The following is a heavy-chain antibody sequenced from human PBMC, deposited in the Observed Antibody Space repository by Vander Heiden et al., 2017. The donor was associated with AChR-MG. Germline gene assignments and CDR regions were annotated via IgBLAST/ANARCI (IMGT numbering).Heavy chain of an antibody. D-gene: IGHD1-26*01. V-gene: IGHV3-53*01. J-gene: IGHJ1*01. CDR3: GIDIGAVADK. CDR1: GFTVNSYY. Sequence: EVQLVESGGGLIQPGGSLRLSCAASGFTVNSYYLSWVRQAPCKGLEWLLVIYNGGSTYYSDSVKGRFTSSRDTSRNTLYLQLNSLRAEDTAVYYCGIDIGAVADKWVHVTLVTVSS. CDR2: IYNGGST.